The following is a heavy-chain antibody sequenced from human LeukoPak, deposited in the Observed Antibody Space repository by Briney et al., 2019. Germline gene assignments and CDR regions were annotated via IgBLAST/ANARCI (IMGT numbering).Heavy chain of an antibody. V-gene: IGHV3-30-3*01. CDR1: GFTFSSYA. D-gene: IGHD2-2*01. J-gene: IGHJ5*02. CDR3: ARGGLGYCSSTSCYFAWFDP. CDR2: ISYDGSNK. Sequence: GGSLRLSCAASGFTFSSYAMHWVRRAPGKGLEWVAVISYDGSNKYYADSVKGRFTISRDNSKNTLYLQMNSLRAEDTAVYCCARGGLGYCSSTSCYFAWFDPWGQGTLVTVSS.